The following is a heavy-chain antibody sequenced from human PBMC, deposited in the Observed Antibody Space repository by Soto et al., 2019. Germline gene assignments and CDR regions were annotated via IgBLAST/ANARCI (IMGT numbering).Heavy chain of an antibody. Sequence: ASVKVSCKASGYTFTSYYMHWVRQAPGQGLEWMGIINPSGGSTSYAQKFQGRVTMTRDTSTSTVYMELSSLRSEDTAVYYCARTYYYDSSGYYPTSYYFDYWGQGTLVTVSS. V-gene: IGHV1-46*01. CDR3: ARTYYYDSSGYYPTSYYFDY. J-gene: IGHJ4*02. D-gene: IGHD3-22*01. CDR2: INPSGGST. CDR1: GYTFTSYY.